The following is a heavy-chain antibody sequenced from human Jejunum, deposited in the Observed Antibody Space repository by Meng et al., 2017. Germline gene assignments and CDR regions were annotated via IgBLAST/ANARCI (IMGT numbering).Heavy chain of an antibody. D-gene: IGHD6-19*01. Sequence: VHRVQSVAAVKNPGASVKVSCKASGYTFTAYYIHWVRQAPGQGLEWMGWINPNTGGTNYAQNFEDGVTMTRDTSINTAYMEVSRLRSDDTAVYYCAREVGSLAGDFDSWGQGTLVTVSS. CDR2: INPNTGGT. CDR1: GYTFTAYY. J-gene: IGHJ4*02. V-gene: IGHV1-2*02. CDR3: AREVGSLAGDFDS.